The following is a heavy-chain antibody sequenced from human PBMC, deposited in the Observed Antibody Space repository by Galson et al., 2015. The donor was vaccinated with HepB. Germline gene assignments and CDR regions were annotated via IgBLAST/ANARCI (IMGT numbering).Heavy chain of an antibody. Sequence: SLRLSCAASGFTFSSYWMNWVRQAPGKGLEWVAAIKQDGSEKYYVDSAKGRFTISRDNAKNSLDLQMNRLRADDTAVYYCARGDGSIWYSYWGQGILVTVSS. CDR2: IKQDGSEK. D-gene: IGHD6-13*01. V-gene: IGHV3-7*03. CDR1: GFTFSSYW. CDR3: ARGDGSIWYSY. J-gene: IGHJ4*02.